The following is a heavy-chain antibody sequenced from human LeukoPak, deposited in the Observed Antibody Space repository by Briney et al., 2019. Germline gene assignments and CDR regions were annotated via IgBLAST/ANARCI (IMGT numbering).Heavy chain of an antibody. CDR3: ARDPLFADY. V-gene: IGHV3-23*01. J-gene: IGHJ4*02. CDR2: IGGGGGST. CDR1: GFTFSSYA. Sequence: PGGSLRLSCAASGFTFSSYAMSWVRQAPGKGLEWVSGIGGGGGSTYYADSVKGRFTISRDNAKNSLYLQMNSLRAEDTAVYYCARDPLFADYWGQGTLVTVSS. D-gene: IGHD2-21*01.